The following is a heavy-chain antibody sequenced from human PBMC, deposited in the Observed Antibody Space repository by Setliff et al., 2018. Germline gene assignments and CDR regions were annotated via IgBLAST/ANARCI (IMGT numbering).Heavy chain of an antibody. CDR1: GFTFSDYY. CDR2: IEPDGNKK. J-gene: IGHJ4*02. V-gene: IGHV3-7*01. D-gene: IGHD3-10*01. CDR3: WGSRGY. Sequence: GGSLRLSCAASGFTFSDYYMSWIRQAPGKGLECVATIEPDGNKKFYLDSVKGRFTISRDNAKNSLSLQMNSLRAEDTAVYYCWGSRGYWGQGTLVTVSS.